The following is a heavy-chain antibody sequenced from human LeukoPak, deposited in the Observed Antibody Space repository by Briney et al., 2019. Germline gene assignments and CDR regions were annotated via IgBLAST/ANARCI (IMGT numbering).Heavy chain of an antibody. D-gene: IGHD3-22*01. CDR2: INHSGST. V-gene: IGHV4-34*01. Sequence: PSETLSLTCAVYGGSFSGYYWSWIRQPPGKGLEWIGEINHSGSTNYNPSLKSRVTISVDTSKNQSSLKLSSVTAADTAVYYCASNYDSSGYPFDYWGQGTLVTVSS. CDR1: GGSFSGYY. CDR3: ASNYDSSGYPFDY. J-gene: IGHJ4*02.